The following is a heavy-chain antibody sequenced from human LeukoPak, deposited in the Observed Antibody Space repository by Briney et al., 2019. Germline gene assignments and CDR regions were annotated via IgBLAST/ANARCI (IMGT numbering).Heavy chain of an antibody. D-gene: IGHD2-15*01. J-gene: IGHJ3*02. CDR1: EFTFSTYW. Sequence: AGGSLRLSCAASEFTFSTYWMSWVRQAPGKGLEWVADIKQGGSEKYYVDSVKGRFTISRQNAKNSLFLQMNSLRAEDTAVYYCARHRSGGSQDDAFDIWGQGTMVTVSS. CDR3: ARHRSGGSQDDAFDI. CDR2: IKQGGSEK. V-gene: IGHV3-7*01.